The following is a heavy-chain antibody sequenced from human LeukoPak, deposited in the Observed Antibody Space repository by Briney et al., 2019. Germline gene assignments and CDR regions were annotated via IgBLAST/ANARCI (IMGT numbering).Heavy chain of an antibody. D-gene: IGHD6-13*01. Sequence: PGGSLRLSCADSGFTFSSHWMHWVRQAPGKGLVWVSRIKYDASSTSYADSVKGRFTISRDNAKNTLYLQMNSLRAEDTAVYYCAKFAIRSSSWYRSYGMDVWGQGTTVTVSS. CDR3: AKFAIRSSSWYRSYGMDV. J-gene: IGHJ6*02. CDR1: GFTFSSHW. V-gene: IGHV3-74*01. CDR2: IKYDASST.